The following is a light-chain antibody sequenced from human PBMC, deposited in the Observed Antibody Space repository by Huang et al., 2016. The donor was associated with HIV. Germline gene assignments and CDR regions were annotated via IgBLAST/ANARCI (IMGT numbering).Light chain of an antibody. V-gene: IGKV1-NL1*01. CDR3: QQYFRTPYT. CDR1: HHFNNA. CDR2: GTS. J-gene: IGKJ2*01. Sequence: DIQMTQSPSSLSASIGGRVTITCRASHHFNNALAWYQQKPGEAPKLLLYGTSRLQSGVPSRFSGSVSGTLYTLTINSLQPEDFATYYCQQYFRTPYTFGQGTRLEIK.